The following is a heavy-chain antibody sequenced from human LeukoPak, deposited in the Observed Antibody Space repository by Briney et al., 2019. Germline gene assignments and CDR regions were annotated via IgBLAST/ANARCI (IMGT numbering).Heavy chain of an antibody. CDR2: ISYDGSNK. CDR3: AKATNEHRYFDWPVQDY. D-gene: IGHD3-9*01. V-gene: IGHV3-30*04. Sequence: PGGSLRLSCAASGFTFNNYAMHWVRQAPGKGPEWVAVISYDGSNKYYADSVKGRFTISRDNSKNTLYLQMNSLRAEDTAVYYCAKATNEHRYFDWPVQDYWGQGTLVTVSS. CDR1: GFTFNNYA. J-gene: IGHJ4*02.